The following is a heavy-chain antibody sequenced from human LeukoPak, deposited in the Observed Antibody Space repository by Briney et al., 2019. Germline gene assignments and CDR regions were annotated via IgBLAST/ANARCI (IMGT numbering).Heavy chain of an antibody. CDR3: ARTRAYGGRPDY. D-gene: IGHD4-23*01. V-gene: IGHV4-61*08. CDR2: IYYSGST. Sequence: SQTLSLTCTVSGGSISSGGYYWSWIRQPPGKGLEWIGYIYYSGSTNYNPSLKSRVTISVDTSKNQFSLKLNSVTAADTAVYYCARTRAYGGRPDYRGQGTLVTVSS. J-gene: IGHJ4*02. CDR1: GGSISSGGYY.